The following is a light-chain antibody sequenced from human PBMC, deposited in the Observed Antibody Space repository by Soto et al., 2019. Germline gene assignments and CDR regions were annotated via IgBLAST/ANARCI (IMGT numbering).Light chain of an antibody. CDR1: SSDVGGYNY. Sequence: QSALTQPASVSGSPGQSITISCTGTSSDVGGYNYVSWYQQYPGKAPKLMIYDVSNRPSGVSNRVSGSKSGNTASLTISGLQAEDESDYYCSSYTGSSTYVFGTGTKVTVL. CDR2: DVS. J-gene: IGLJ1*01. CDR3: SSYTGSSTYV. V-gene: IGLV2-14*01.